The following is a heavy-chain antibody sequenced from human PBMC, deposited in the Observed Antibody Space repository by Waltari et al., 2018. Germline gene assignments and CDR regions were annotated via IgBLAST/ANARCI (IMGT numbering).Heavy chain of an antibody. Sequence: QVQLQESGPGLVKPSETLSLTCSVSGGSIDSDTYYWGWLRQPPGKGLEWIGSFYYGGSTYYNPSLKSRVAISVHTSKRQFSLKLTSVTAADTALYFCARLGYCSSTSCYTTFFDAFDIWGQGTMVTVSS. CDR1: GGSIDSDTYY. D-gene: IGHD2-2*02. J-gene: IGHJ3*02. V-gene: IGHV4-39*07. CDR3: ARLGYCSSTSCYTTFFDAFDI. CDR2: FYYGGST.